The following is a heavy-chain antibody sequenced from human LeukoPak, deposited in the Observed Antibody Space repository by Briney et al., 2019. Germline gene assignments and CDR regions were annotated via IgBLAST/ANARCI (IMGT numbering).Heavy chain of an antibody. CDR2: IYTSGST. CDR3: AREGLNMVRGVIPKEAWGWFDP. Sequence: SETLSLTCTVSGGSISSYYWNWIRQPAGKGLEWIGRIYTSGSTNYNPSLKSRVTISVDTSKNQFSLKLNSVTAADTAVYYCAREGLNMVRGVIPKEAWGWFDPWGQGTLVTVSS. V-gene: IGHV4-4*07. CDR1: GGSISSYY. D-gene: IGHD3-10*01. J-gene: IGHJ5*02.